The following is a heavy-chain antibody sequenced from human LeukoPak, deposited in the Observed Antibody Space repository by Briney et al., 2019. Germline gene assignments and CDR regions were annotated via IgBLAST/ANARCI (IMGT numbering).Heavy chain of an antibody. V-gene: IGHV4-59*08. CDR3: ARLSIVATHFDY. D-gene: IGHD5-12*01. CDR1: VVSICSYH. CDR2: IYYSGST. Sequence: PSETLSLTCSVSVVSICSYHWSWLPQPPGKGLVWFGYIYYSGSTNYNPPLKSRVTISVDTSKTQFSLKLSSVTAADTAVYYCARLSIVATHFDYWGQGTLVTVSS. J-gene: IGHJ4*02.